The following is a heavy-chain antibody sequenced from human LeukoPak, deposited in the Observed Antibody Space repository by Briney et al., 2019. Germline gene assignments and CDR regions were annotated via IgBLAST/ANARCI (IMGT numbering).Heavy chain of an antibody. CDR2: IYYSGST. CDR3: ARHATVVTDY. CDR1: GGSISSYY. J-gene: IGHJ4*02. Sequence: SETLSLTCTVSGGSISSYYWSWIRQPPGKGLEWIGYIYYSGSTNYNPSLKSRVTISVDTSKNQFSLKLSSVTAADTAVYYCARHATVVTDYWGQGTLVTVSS. V-gene: IGHV4-59*08. D-gene: IGHD4-23*01.